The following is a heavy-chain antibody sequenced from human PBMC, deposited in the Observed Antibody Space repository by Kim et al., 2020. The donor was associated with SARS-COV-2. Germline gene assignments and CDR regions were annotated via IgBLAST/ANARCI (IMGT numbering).Heavy chain of an antibody. CDR1: GFTFSSFA. CDR3: AKRRGITMFGVGVRAFDI. J-gene: IGHJ3*02. D-gene: IGHD3-3*01. CDR2: ISCRGGST. V-gene: IGHV3-23*01. Sequence: GGSLRLSCAASGFTFSSFAMSWVRQAPGKGLEWVSAISCRGGSTYYADSVKGRFTISRDNSKNTLYLQMNSLRAEDTAVYYCAKRRGITMFGVGVRAFDIWGQGTMVTVSS.